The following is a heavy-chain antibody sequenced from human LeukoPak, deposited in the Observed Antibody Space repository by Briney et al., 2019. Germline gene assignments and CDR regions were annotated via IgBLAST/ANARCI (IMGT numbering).Heavy chain of an antibody. CDR3: ARGLLGRVVPAAINYYYYYYMDV. Sequence: ASVKVSCKASGYTFTSYDINWVRQATGQGLEWMGWMNPNSGNTGYAQKFQGRVTMTRNTSISTAYMELSSLRSEDTAVYYCARGLLGRVVPAAINYYYYYYMDVWGKGTTATVSS. J-gene: IGHJ6*03. V-gene: IGHV1-8*01. CDR2: MNPNSGNT. D-gene: IGHD2-2*01. CDR1: GYTFTSYD.